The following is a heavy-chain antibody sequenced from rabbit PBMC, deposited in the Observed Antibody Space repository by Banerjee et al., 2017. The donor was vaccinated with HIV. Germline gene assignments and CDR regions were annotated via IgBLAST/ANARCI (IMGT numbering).Heavy chain of an antibody. D-gene: IGHD4-1*01. CDR2: INAGSSGST. V-gene: IGHV1S45*01. CDR1: GFSFSNKYV. CDR3: ARDLAGVIGWNFNF. J-gene: IGHJ3*01. Sequence: QEQLEESGGDLVKPEGSLTLTCTASGFSFSNKYVMCWVRQAPGKGLEWIACINAGSSGSTYYARWAKGRFTISKTSSTTVTLQMTSLTAADTATYFCARDLAGVIGWNFNFWGQGTLVTVS.